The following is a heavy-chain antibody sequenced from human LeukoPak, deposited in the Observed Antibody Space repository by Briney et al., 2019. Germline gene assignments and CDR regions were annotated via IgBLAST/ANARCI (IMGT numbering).Heavy chain of an antibody. D-gene: IGHD1-14*01. V-gene: IGHV1-8*03. CDR1: GYTLTGYY. CDR3: ARGVSLRTQDAFDI. J-gene: IGHJ3*02. CDR2: MNPNSGNT. Sequence: GASVKVSCKASGYTLTGYYMHWVRQATGQGLEWMGWMNPNSGNTGYAQKFQGRVTITRNTSISTAYVELSSLRSEDTAVYYCARGVSLRTQDAFDIWGQGTMVTVSS.